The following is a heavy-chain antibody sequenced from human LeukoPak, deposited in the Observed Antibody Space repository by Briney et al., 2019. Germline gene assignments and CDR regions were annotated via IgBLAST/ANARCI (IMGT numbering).Heavy chain of an antibody. CDR2: ISGSGGST. Sequence: GSLRLSCAASGFTFSSYAMSWVRQAPGKGLEWVSAISGSGGSTYYADSVKGRFTISRDNSKNTLYLQMNSLRAEDTAVYYCAKELYITMIVVVPLGAFDIWGQGTMVTVSS. CDR1: GFTFSSYA. CDR3: AKELYITMIVVVPLGAFDI. V-gene: IGHV3-23*01. D-gene: IGHD3-22*01. J-gene: IGHJ3*02.